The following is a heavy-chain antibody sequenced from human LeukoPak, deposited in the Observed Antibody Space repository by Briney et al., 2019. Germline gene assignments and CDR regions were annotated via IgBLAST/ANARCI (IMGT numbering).Heavy chain of an antibody. Sequence: GGSLRLSCAASGFTFDDYGMSWVRQAPGKGLEWVSGVNWNGDNAGYVDSVKGRFTISRDNAKNSLYLQMNSLRPADTAFYYCARQTPGYNSGCLDLWGQGTLVTVSS. V-gene: IGHV3-20*04. D-gene: IGHD6-19*01. J-gene: IGHJ4*02. CDR3: ARQTPGYNSGCLDL. CDR2: VNWNGDNA. CDR1: GFTFDDYG.